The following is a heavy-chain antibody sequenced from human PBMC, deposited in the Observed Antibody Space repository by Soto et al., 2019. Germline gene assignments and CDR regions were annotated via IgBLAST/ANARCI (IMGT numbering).Heavy chain of an antibody. CDR1: GYTFTSYD. V-gene: IGHV1-8*01. CDR3: ARNKDIVVVVAATAPGYYGTDV. Sequence: GASVKVSCKSSGYTFTSYDINWVRQATGQGLEWMGWMNPNSGNTGYAQKFQGRVTMTRNTSISTAYMELSSLRSEDTAVYYCARNKDIVVVVAATAPGYYGTDVWGQGTTVTVSS. D-gene: IGHD2-15*01. CDR2: MNPNSGNT. J-gene: IGHJ6*02.